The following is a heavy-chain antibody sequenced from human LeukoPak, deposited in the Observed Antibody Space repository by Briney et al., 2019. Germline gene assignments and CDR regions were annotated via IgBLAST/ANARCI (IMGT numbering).Heavy chain of an antibody. CDR1: GFTFSNYG. D-gene: IGHD3-9*01. CDR2: IWYDGTNK. CDR3: ARDRELRYVDY. Sequence: GGSLRLSCAASGFTFSNYGMHWVRQAPGKGLEWVAFIWYDGTNKYYADSVRGRFTISRDNSENTLYLQMNSLRAEDTAVYYCARDRELRYVDYWGQGSLVTVSS. V-gene: IGHV3-33*01. J-gene: IGHJ4*02.